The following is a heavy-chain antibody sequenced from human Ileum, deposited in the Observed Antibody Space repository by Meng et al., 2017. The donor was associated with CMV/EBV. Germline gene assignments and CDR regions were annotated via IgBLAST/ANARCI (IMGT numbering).Heavy chain of an antibody. Sequence: GGSLRLSCATSGFTFSTYEMHWVRQGPGKGLEWVSYIRSGATCIHYTDSVKGRFTISRDDAKNTLYLQMNSLRAEDTGVYYCARDPPDRSSTTTSPVSDYWGQGTLVTVSS. CDR2: IRSGATCI. CDR1: GFTFSTYE. V-gene: IGHV3-48*03. J-gene: IGHJ4*02. D-gene: IGHD2/OR15-2a*01. CDR3: ARDPPDRSSTTTSPVSDY.